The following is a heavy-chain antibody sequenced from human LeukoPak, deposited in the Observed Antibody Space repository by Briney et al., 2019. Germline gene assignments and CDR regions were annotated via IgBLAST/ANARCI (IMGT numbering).Heavy chain of an antibody. CDR2: IYYSGST. D-gene: IGHD3-3*01. Sequence: SSETLSLTCTVSGGSISSYYWSWIRQPPGKGLEWIGYIYYSGSTNYNPSLKSRVTISVDTSKNQFSLKLSSVTAADTAVYYCARVNFWSGYNNREEGFSMDVWGQGTTVTVSS. CDR3: ARVNFWSGYNNREEGFSMDV. J-gene: IGHJ6*02. V-gene: IGHV4-59*01. CDR1: GGSISSYY.